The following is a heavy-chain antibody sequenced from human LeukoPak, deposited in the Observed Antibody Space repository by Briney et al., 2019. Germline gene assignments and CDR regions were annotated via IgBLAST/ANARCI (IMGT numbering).Heavy chain of an antibody. V-gene: IGHV3-21*01. Sequence: PGGSLRLSCAASGFTFNSYNMNWVRQAPGKGLEWVSSISSSGSYIYYADSVKGRFTISRDNAKNSLYPQMNSLRAEDTAVYYCARGEYGSGSYHIDYWGQGTLVTVSS. J-gene: IGHJ4*02. CDR1: GFTFNSYN. CDR2: ISSSGSYI. CDR3: ARGEYGSGSYHIDY. D-gene: IGHD3-10*01.